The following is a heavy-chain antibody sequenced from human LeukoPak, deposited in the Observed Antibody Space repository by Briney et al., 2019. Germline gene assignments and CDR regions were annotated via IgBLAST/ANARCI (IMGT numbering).Heavy chain of an antibody. CDR3: IVVLVPAAFWHFDV. V-gene: IGHV3-33*03. CDR2: IWVDGSQK. D-gene: IGHD2-8*02. J-gene: IGHJ2*01. CDR1: GFTFSHHG. Sequence: GTSLRLSCTASGFTFSHHGFHWVRQAPGKGLEGVAVIWVDGSQKYYADSVRGRFTFSRDNSKNTLYLQMDSLRAEDTAVYYCIVVLVPAAFWHFDVWGRGTQVTVSS.